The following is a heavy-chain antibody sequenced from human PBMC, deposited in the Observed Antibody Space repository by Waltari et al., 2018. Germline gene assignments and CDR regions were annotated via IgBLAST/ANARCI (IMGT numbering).Heavy chain of an antibody. V-gene: IGHV4-4*02. Sequence: QLQLQESGPGLVKPSGTLSPRCAVSGDSMSSAYLWHWVRQSPQKGLEWIGQVHGSGRTNYTPSFASRVTVSLDTSKNLFSLKVTSATAADTAVYYCARDRGRGLYLDTWGPGTLVTVSP. CDR1: GDSMSSAYL. CDR3: ARDRGRGLYLDT. D-gene: IGHD2-15*01. J-gene: IGHJ5*02. CDR2: VHGSGRT.